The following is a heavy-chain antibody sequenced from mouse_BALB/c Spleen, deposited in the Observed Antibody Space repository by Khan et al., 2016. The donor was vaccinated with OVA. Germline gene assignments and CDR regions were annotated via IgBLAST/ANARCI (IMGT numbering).Heavy chain of an antibody. CDR2: INPYNDYS. CDR1: GYTFTNHH. J-gene: IGHJ3*01. D-gene: IGHD2-5*01. V-gene: IGHV1S45*01. Sequence: VQLKESGAELVRPGASVKISCKAFGYTFTNHHINRVKQRPGQGLDWIGYINPYNDYSSYNQKFKGKATLTVDKSPSTAYMELSSLTSDDSAVDYCARWGYNHYPFAYWGQGTLVTVSA. CDR3: ARWGYNHYPFAY.